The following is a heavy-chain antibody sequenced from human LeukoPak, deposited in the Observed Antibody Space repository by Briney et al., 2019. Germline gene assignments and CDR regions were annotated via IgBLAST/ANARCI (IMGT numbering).Heavy chain of an antibody. CDR1: GYSMTSHY. CDR2: IYSSGST. D-gene: IGHD5-18*01. J-gene: IGHJ4*02. V-gene: IGHV4-4*07. CDR3: ASGRGYMNAHYYFDY. Sequence: SETLSLTCTVSGYSMTSHYWSWIRQPAGQGLEWIGRIYSSGSTTYNPSLKTRVTMSVDTSKNQFSLNLSSVTAADTALYYCASGRGYMNAHYYFDYWGLGTLVTVSS.